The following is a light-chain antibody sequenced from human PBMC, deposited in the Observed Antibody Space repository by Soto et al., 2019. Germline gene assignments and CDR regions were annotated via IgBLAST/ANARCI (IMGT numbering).Light chain of an antibody. V-gene: IGKV3-15*01. Sequence: EIVMTQSPATLSVSPGERATLSCRASQSVSSSLAWYQQKPGQAPRLLIYGASTRATGIPARFSGSGSGTEFTLTISSLQSEDLAVYYCQQYNNCPYTFGQGTKLEIK. J-gene: IGKJ2*01. CDR1: QSVSSS. CDR3: QQYNNCPYT. CDR2: GAS.